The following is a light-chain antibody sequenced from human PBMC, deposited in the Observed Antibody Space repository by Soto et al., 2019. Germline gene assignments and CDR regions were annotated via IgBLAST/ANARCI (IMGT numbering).Light chain of an antibody. CDR2: GAS. CDR1: HSVSSSY. Sequence: EIGLTQSPGTLSLSPGERATLSCRASHSVSSSYLAWYQQKPGQAPRLLIYGASIRATGIPDRFSGSGSGTDFTLTISRLEPEDFEVYYCQQYGSSPPITFGQGTRLEIK. V-gene: IGKV3-20*01. CDR3: QQYGSSPPIT. J-gene: IGKJ5*01.